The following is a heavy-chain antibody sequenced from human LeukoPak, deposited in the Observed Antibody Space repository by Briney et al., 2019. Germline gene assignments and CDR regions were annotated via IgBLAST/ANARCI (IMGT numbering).Heavy chain of an antibody. CDR2: INPDGSTT. V-gene: IGHV3-74*03. CDR1: GFTFSSYW. J-gene: IGHJ3*02. D-gene: IGHD1-26*01. Sequence: PGRSLRLSCAASGFTFSSYWMHWVRQAPGKGLVWLSRINPDGSTTTYADSVRGRFLTSRDNAKNTLYLQMYSLGAEDTAVYYCARVKVGVWGVFDTWGQGTMVTVSS. CDR3: ARVKVGVWGVFDT.